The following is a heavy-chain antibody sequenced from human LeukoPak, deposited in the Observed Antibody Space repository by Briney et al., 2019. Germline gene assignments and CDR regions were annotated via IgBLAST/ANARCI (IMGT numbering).Heavy chain of an antibody. Sequence: PGGSLRLSCAASGFTFSSYSMNWVRQAPGKGLEWVSSISSSSSYIYYADSVKGRFTISRDNAKNSLYLQMNSLRAEDTAVYYCARTTPGPVIVVVPAAIVHYYYYMDVWGKGTPVAVSS. J-gene: IGHJ6*03. CDR2: ISSSSSYI. CDR1: GFTFSSYS. D-gene: IGHD2-2*01. V-gene: IGHV3-21*01. CDR3: ARTTPGPVIVVVPAAIVHYYYYMDV.